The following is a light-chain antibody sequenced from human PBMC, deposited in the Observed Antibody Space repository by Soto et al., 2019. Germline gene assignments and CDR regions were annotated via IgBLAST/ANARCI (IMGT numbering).Light chain of an antibody. CDR3: QQYDSSWT. CDR1: QSVSST. V-gene: IGKV3D-15*01. CDR2: GAS. Sequence: EIVMTQSPATLSVSPGERATLSCRASQSVSSTVAWYQQRPGQAPRLLIYGASTRATGIPDRFSGSGSGTDFTLTISRLEPEDFAVYYCQQYDSSWTFGQGTKVDIK. J-gene: IGKJ1*01.